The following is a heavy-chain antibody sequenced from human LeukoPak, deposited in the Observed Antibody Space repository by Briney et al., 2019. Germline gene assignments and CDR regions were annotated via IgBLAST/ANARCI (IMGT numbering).Heavy chain of an antibody. CDR2: IKSKTDGGTT. CDR3: TTDAYIRFLEWLLSDAFDI. D-gene: IGHD3-3*01. J-gene: IGHJ3*02. CDR1: GLTFSNAW. Sequence: RGSLRLSCAASGLTFSNAWMSSVRQAPGKGLEWVGRIKSKTDGGTTDYAAHVKGRFTISRDDSKNTLYLQMNSLKTEDTAVYYCTTDAYIRFLEWLLSDAFDIWGQGTMVTVSS. V-gene: IGHV3-15*01.